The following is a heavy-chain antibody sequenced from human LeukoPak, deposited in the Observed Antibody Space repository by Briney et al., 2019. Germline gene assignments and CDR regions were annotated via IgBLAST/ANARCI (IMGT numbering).Heavy chain of an antibody. CDR1: GFTFRTYW. D-gene: IGHD2-21*02. CDR2: IHPDGIEK. Sequence: GGSLRLSCAASGFTFRTYWMSWVRQAPGKGLESVADIHPDGIEKYHVDSVKGRFTIFRDNARNLLYLQMSSLRADDTAVYYCSRGDDFSGDSWGQGTLVTVSS. V-gene: IGHV3-7*04. CDR3: SRGDDFSGDS. J-gene: IGHJ5*01.